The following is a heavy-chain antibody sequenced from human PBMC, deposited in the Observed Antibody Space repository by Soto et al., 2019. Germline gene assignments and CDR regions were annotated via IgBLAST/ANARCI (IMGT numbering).Heavy chain of an antibody. CDR3: ARGVVSGFEHWYFDL. CDR1: GVSFTDHG. CDR2: FTPKFGTA. D-gene: IGHD5-12*01. V-gene: IGHV1-69*01. J-gene: IGHJ2*01. Sequence: QVQLVQSGAEVKKPGSSVKVSCRASGVSFTDHGISWLRQAPGQGLEWIGGFTPKFGTANYAPKFQGRVSITADESKTPASVTLSSLRPEDTAVYFCARGVVSGFEHWYFDLWGRGTLITVSS.